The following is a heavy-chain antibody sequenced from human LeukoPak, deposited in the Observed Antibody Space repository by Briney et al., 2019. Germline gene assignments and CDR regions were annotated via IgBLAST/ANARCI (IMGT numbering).Heavy chain of an antibody. D-gene: IGHD2-21*01. CDR3: ARVGYYPDYYMDV. J-gene: IGHJ6*03. Sequence: SETLSLTCTVSGGSISSSGYYWAWIRQPPGKGLEWIGSMYHSGSTYYNPSLKSRLTISVDTSKNQFSLKVSSVTAADTAVYYCARVGYYPDYYMDVWGKGTTVTVSS. CDR2: MYHSGST. V-gene: IGHV4-39*07. CDR1: GGSISSSGYY.